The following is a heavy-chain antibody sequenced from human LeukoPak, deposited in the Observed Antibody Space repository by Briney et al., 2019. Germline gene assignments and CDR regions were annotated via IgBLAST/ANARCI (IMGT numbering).Heavy chain of an antibody. Sequence: SETLSLTCTVSGGSISSASYYWNWLRQPAGKGLEWIGCIYTTGKTNYNPSLKSRVTISVDTSKNQFSLKLSSVTAADTAVYYCARGSGVGATGYWGQGTLVTVSS. CDR3: ARGSGVGATGY. CDR1: GGSISSASYY. J-gene: IGHJ4*02. CDR2: IYTTGKT. D-gene: IGHD1-26*01. V-gene: IGHV4-61*02.